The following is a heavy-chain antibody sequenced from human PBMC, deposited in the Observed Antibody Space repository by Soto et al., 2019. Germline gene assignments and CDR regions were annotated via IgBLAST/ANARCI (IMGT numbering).Heavy chain of an antibody. D-gene: IGHD2-2*01. V-gene: IGHV4-30-2*01. CDR3: ARGIYCSSTSCRLGFDP. J-gene: IGHJ5*02. CDR2: IYHSGST. CDR1: GGSISSGGYS. Sequence: PSETLSLTCAVSGGSISSGGYSWGWIRQPPGKGLEWIGYIYHSGSTYYNPSLKSRVTISVDRSKNQFSLKLSSVTAADTAVYYCARGIYCSSTSCRLGFDPWGQGTLVTVSS.